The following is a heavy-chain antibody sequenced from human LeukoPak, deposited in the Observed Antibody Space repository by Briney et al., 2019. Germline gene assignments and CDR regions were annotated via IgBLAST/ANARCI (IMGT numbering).Heavy chain of an antibody. V-gene: IGHV1-8*01. J-gene: IGHJ6*03. Sequence: ASVKVSCKASGYTFTSYDINWVRQATGQGLEWMGWMNPNSGNTGYAQKFQGRVTMTRNTSISTAYMELSSLRSEDTAVYYCARGTRIAARQRKEWDYYYMDVWGKGTTVTVSS. CDR1: GYTFTSYD. CDR3: ARGTRIAARQRKEWDYYYMDV. D-gene: IGHD6-6*01. CDR2: MNPNSGNT.